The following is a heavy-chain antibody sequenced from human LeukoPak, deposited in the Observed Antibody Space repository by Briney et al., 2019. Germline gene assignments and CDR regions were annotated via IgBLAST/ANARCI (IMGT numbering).Heavy chain of an antibody. CDR1: GFTFTSYA. Sequence: PGGSLGLSCAASGFTFTSYAMNWVRQAPGKGLEWVSTISDSGSSTYYVDSVKGRFTISRDNSENTLYLQMNSLRAEDTAEYYCAKDSNGWYQRGSNYFDYWGQGTLVTVSS. V-gene: IGHV3-23*01. J-gene: IGHJ4*02. D-gene: IGHD6-19*01. CDR3: AKDSNGWYQRGSNYFDY. CDR2: ISDSGSST.